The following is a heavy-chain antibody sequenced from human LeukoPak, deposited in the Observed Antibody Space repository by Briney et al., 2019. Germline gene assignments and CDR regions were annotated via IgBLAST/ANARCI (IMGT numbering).Heavy chain of an antibody. D-gene: IGHD2-15*01. CDR1: GDSFSSYY. V-gene: IGHV4-59*08. CDR2: IYYNGHT. J-gene: IGHJ4*02. CDR3: ARLGFCTGGRCLADF. Sequence: PSETLSLTCAASGDSFSSYYWTWIRQPPGKGLEWIGYIYYNGHTNYNPSLTSRVTISVDTSKNQFSLKLNPVTAADTAVYYCARLGFCTGGRCLADFWGQGTLVTVSS.